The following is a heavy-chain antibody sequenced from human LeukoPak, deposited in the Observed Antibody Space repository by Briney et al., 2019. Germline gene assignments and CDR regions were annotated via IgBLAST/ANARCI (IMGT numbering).Heavy chain of an antibody. V-gene: IGHV5-51*01. Sequence: GESLKISFKGSGYSFTSYWIGWVRQMPGKGLGWMGIIYPGDSDTRYSPSLQGQVTISADKSISTAYLQWSSLKASDTAMYYCARHANDYGDPPLDYWGQGTLVTVSS. CDR2: IYPGDSDT. J-gene: IGHJ4*01. CDR3: ARHANDYGDPPLDY. D-gene: IGHD4-17*01. CDR1: GYSFTSYW.